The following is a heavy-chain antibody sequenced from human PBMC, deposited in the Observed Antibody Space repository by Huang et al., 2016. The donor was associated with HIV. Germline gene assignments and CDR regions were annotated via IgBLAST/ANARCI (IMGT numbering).Heavy chain of an antibody. CDR1: GYIFSNYD. CDR2: MNPNSGKT. Sequence: QVQLVQSGPEVKKPGASVKVSCQTSGYIFSNYDINCVRQAPVQGRQWMGWMNPNSGKTAYGQNFQGRVTLTRSTSTGAAYMVLNSLTSQDTAVYYCARLTSGWYQDYWGQGTLVTVSS. CDR3: ARLTSGWYQDY. J-gene: IGHJ4*02. D-gene: IGHD6-19*01. V-gene: IGHV1-8*01.